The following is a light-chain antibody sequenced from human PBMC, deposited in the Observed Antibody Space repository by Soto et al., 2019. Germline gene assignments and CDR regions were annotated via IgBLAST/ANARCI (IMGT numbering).Light chain of an antibody. CDR2: DAS. CDR3: QQYNNWPGT. V-gene: IGKV3-15*01. J-gene: IGKJ1*01. CDR1: QSVSGH. Sequence: EIVMTQSPATLSVSPGERATLSCRASQSVSGHLAWYQQNPGQAPRLLIYDASTRATGIPARFSGSGSSTEFTLTISSLQSEDFAVYFCQQYNNWPGTFGQGTKVDIK.